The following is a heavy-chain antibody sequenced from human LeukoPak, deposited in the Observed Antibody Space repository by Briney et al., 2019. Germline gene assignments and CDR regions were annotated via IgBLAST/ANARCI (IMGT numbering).Heavy chain of an antibody. CDR2: ISYDGSNK. V-gene: IGHV3-30-3*01. CDR3: ARHNNDDILTGTSDY. D-gene: IGHD3-9*01. J-gene: IGHJ4*02. Sequence: GGSPRLSCAASGFTFSSYAMHWVRQAPGKGLEWVAVISYDGSNKYYADSVKGRFTISRDNSKNTLYLQMNSLRAEDTAVYYCARHNNDDILTGTSDYWGQGTLVTVSS. CDR1: GFTFSSYA.